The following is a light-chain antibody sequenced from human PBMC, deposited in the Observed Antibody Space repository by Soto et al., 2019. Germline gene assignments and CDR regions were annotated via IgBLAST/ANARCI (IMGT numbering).Light chain of an antibody. CDR3: QQYHDWPPYT. J-gene: IGKJ2*01. Sequence: ETVMTQSPATLSVSPGERATLSCSASQSVGSHLAWYQQIPEQTPRLLIFETSVRATGVPARFSGSGSGTEFTLTISSLQSEDFAVYYCQQYHDWPPYTFGQGTKLEIK. V-gene: IGKV3-15*01. CDR2: ETS. CDR1: QSVGSH.